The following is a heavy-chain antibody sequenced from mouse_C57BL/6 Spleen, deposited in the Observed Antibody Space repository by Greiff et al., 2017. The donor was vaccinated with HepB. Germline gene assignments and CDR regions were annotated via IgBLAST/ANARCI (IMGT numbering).Heavy chain of an antibody. CDR2: ISSGSSTI. D-gene: IGHD2-2*01. CDR1: GFTFSDYG. J-gene: IGHJ4*01. Sequence: EVQLVESGGGLVKPGGSLKLSCAASGFTFSDYGMHWVRQAPEKGLEWVAYISSGSSTIYYADTVKGRFTISRDNAKNTLFLQMTSLRSEDTAMYYCARSSLWLRYAMDYWGQGTSVTVSS. CDR3: ARSSLWLRYAMDY. V-gene: IGHV5-17*01.